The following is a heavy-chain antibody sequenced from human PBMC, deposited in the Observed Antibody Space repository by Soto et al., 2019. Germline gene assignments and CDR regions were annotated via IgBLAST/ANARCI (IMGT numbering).Heavy chain of an antibody. D-gene: IGHD6-13*01. V-gene: IGHV3-30*18. J-gene: IGHJ6*02. CDR1: GFTFSSYG. CDR3: AKDRLYSSSWYYYYYGMDV. CDR2: ISYDGSNK. Sequence: GGSLRLSCAASGFTFSSYGMHWVRQAPGKGLEWVAVISYDGSNKYYADSVKGRFTISRDNSKNTLYLQMNSLRAEDTAVYYCAKDRLYSSSWYYYYYGMDVWGQGTTVTVSS.